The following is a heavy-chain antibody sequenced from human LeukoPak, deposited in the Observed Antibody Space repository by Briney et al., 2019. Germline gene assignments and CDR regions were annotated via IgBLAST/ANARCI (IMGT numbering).Heavy chain of an antibody. V-gene: IGHV4-59*01. D-gene: IGHD2-15*01. J-gene: IGHJ4*02. CDR1: TDSTNTYY. CDR2: IYQTGSA. Sequence: SETLSLTCSVSTDSTNTYYWSWIRQSPGEGLEWIGHIYQTGSADYNPSFRSRVTISIDMSKKEFSPKLTSVTVADTAMYYCVRLRWELLAPYFDHWGQGAFVIVSS. CDR3: VRLRWELLAPYFDH.